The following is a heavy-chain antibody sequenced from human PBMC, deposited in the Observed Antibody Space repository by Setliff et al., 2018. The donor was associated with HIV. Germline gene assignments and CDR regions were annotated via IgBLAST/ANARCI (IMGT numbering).Heavy chain of an antibody. CDR3: ARVGVGATVFFDY. D-gene: IGHD1-26*01. CDR2: ISSNSTYI. J-gene: IGHJ4*02. Sequence: GGSLRLSCAASGFTFSGYSMNWVRQAPGKGLEWVSSISSNSTYIYYADSVKGRFTISRDNAKNSLYLQMNSLRAEDTAVYYCARVGVGATVFFDYWGQGTLVTVSS. V-gene: IGHV3-21*01. CDR1: GFTFSGYS.